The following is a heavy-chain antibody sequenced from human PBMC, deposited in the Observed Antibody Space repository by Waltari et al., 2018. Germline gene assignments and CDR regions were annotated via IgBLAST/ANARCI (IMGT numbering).Heavy chain of an antibody. CDR2: IYSGGNT. CDR3: AKQSPSYTRGWYPLES. V-gene: IGHV3-53*01. J-gene: IGHJ4*02. Sequence: EVQLVESGGNLIQPGGSLRLSCAASGFTVGTNFISWVRQAPGKGLEWVSIIYSGGNTYYAGSVKGRFTISRDNYKNMVYLEMNSLRAEDTAVYYCAKQSPSYTRGWYPLESWGPGTLVTVSP. D-gene: IGHD6-19*01. CDR1: GFTVGTNF.